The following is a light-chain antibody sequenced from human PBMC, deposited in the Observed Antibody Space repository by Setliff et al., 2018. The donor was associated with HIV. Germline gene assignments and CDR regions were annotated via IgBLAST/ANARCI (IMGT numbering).Light chain of an antibody. CDR1: SGGIASSY. CDR2: EDS. CDR3: QSYDTRTLVVV. J-gene: IGLJ2*01. V-gene: IGLV6-57*01. Sequence: NFMLTQPHSVSESPGKTVTISCTRSSGGIASSYVQWFQQRPGSSPSTVIYEDSQRPSGVPDRFSGSIDSSSNSASLTISGLKTEDEADYYCQSYDTRTLVVVFGGGTQLTVL.